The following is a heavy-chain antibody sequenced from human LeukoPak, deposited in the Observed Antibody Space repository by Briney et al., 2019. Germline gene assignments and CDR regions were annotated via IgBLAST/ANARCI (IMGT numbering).Heavy chain of an antibody. J-gene: IGHJ3*02. Sequence: ASVKVSCKASGYTFTGYYMHWVRQAPGQGLEWMGWINPNSGGTNYAQKFQGRVTMTRDTSISTAYMELSRLRSDDTAVYYCASLRSSSWSAFGIWGQGTMVTVSS. CDR1: GYTFTGYY. CDR3: ASLRSSSWSAFGI. V-gene: IGHV1-2*02. D-gene: IGHD6-6*01. CDR2: INPNSGGT.